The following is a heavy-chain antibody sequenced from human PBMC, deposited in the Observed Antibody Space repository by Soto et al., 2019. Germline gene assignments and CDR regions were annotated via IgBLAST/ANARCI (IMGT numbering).Heavy chain of an antibody. V-gene: IGHV6-1*01. CDR1: GDSVSSNSAA. D-gene: IGHD2-15*01. J-gene: IGHJ5*02. CDR3: ARAFCIGGGCWAGSNGSAP. CDR2: TYYRSKWYK. Sequence: SQTLSLTCAISGDSVSSNSAAWNWIRQSPSRGLEWLGRTYYRSKWYKDYAVSVKSRRTINPDTSKNQLSLQLNSVTTEDTAVYYFARAFCIGGGCWAGSNGSAPGGQGPLVTVS.